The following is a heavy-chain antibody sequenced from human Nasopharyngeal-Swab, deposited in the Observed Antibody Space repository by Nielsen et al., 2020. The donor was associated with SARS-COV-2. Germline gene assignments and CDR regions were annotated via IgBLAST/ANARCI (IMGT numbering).Heavy chain of an antibody. V-gene: IGHV1-46*01. Sequence: ASVKVYCKASGYTFTSYYMHWVRKAPGQGLEWMGIINPSGGSTSYAQKFKGRVTMTRDTSTSTVYMELSSLRSEDTAVYYCARDLGGSYQYYYGMDVWGQGTTVTVSS. D-gene: IGHD1-26*01. CDR3: ARDLGGSYQYYYGMDV. CDR2: INPSGGST. CDR1: GYTFTSYY. J-gene: IGHJ6*02.